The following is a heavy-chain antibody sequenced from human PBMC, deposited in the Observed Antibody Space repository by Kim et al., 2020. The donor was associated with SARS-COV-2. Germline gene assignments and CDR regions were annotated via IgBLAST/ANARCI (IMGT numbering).Heavy chain of an antibody. V-gene: IGHV5-51*01. CDR3: ARTIDAVDI. D-gene: IGHD3-10*01. CDR2: ESDT. Sequence: ESDTGYSPSIQGQVTSSAEKSISTAYLQWSSLKASDTAMYYCARTIDAVDIWGQGTMVTVSS. J-gene: IGHJ3*02.